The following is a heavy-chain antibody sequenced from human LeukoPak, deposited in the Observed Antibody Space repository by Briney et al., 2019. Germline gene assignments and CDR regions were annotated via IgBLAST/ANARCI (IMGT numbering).Heavy chain of an antibody. CDR3: AKEPRDYYDSSGLD. CDR1: GFIFSNYG. CDR2: ISGSGGST. D-gene: IGHD3-22*01. Sequence: GGSLRLSCTASGFIFSNYGMNWVRQAPGKGLEWVSAISGSGGSTYYADSVKGRFTISRDNSKNTLYLQMNSLRAEDTAVYYCAKEPRDYYDSSGLDWGQGTLVTVSS. J-gene: IGHJ4*02. V-gene: IGHV3-23*01.